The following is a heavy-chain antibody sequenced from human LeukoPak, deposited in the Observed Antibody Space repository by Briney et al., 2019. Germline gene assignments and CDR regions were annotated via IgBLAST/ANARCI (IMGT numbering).Heavy chain of an antibody. D-gene: IGHD2-2*01. CDR2: IRSKAYGGTT. CDR1: GFTFSDYA. J-gene: IGHJ4*02. Sequence: PGRSLRLSCTASGFTFSDYAMSWVRQAPGKGLEWVGFIRSKAYGGTTEYAASAKGRFTISRYDSKSIAYLEMNSLITEDTAVYYCTRGNQVLLYFFDYWGQGTLATVSS. CDR3: TRGNQVLLYFFDY. V-gene: IGHV3-49*04.